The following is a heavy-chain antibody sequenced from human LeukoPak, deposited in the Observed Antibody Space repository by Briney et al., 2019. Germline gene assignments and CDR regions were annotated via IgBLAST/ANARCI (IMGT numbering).Heavy chain of an antibody. Sequence: PSETLSLTCTVSGGSISSYYWSWIRQPPGKGLEWIGHIYYSGSTNYNPSLKSRVTISVDTSKNQFSLKLSSVTAADTAVYYCARQLRSVAGLDYWGQGTLVTVSS. D-gene: IGHD6-19*01. J-gene: IGHJ4*02. V-gene: IGHV4-59*08. CDR1: GGSISSYY. CDR2: IYYSGST. CDR3: ARQLRSVAGLDY.